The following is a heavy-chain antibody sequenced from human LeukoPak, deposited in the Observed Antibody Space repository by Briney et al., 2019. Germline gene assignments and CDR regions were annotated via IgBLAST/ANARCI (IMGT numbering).Heavy chain of an antibody. CDR2: VIPIFGTA. Sequence: ASVKVSCKASGGTFSSYAISWVRQAPGQGLEWMGGVIPIFGTANYAQKFQGRVTITADESTSTAYTELSSLRSEDTAVYYCARGLSGWYLESYFDYWGQGTLVTVSS. D-gene: IGHD6-19*01. CDR3: ARGLSGWYLESYFDY. J-gene: IGHJ4*02. CDR1: GGTFSSYA. V-gene: IGHV1-69*13.